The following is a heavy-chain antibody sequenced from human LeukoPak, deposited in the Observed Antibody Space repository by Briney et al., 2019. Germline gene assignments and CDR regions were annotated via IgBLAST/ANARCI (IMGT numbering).Heavy chain of an antibody. CDR1: GGSISSYY. D-gene: IGHD3-3*01. V-gene: IGHV4-59*01. Sequence: PSETLSLTCTVSGGSISSYYWSWIRQPPGKGLEWIGYIYYSGSTNYNPSLKSRVTISVDTSKNQFSLKLSSVTAADTAVYYCARSDFWSTISPHWFDPWGQGTLVTVSS. CDR3: ARSDFWSTISPHWFDP. J-gene: IGHJ5*02. CDR2: IYYSGST.